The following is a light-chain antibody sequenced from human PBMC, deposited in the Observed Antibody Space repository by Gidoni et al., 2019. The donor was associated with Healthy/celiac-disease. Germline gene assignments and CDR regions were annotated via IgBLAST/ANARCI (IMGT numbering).Light chain of an antibody. Sequence: DIQMTPSPPSLSASVGDRVTITCRASQVIVNNLGWYQQKPGKAPKVLIYAASILQSGVPSRFSGSGSGTEFTLTSSSLQAEDLATYYCLQHNSYPRTFGQGTKVEIK. CDR3: LQHNSYPRT. V-gene: IGKV1-17*01. CDR1: QVIVNN. J-gene: IGKJ1*01. CDR2: AAS.